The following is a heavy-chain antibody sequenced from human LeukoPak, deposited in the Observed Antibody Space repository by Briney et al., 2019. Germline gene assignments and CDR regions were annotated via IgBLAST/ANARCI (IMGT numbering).Heavy chain of an antibody. J-gene: IGHJ4*02. CDR3: ARIDILTGYAAVGDC. CDR1: GYTFRDHG. CDR2: IWSTGTSA. Sequence: GGSLRLSCVASGYTFRDHGMHWVRQAPGKGLEWVTMIWSTGTSAFYADSVRGRFTISRDNSKNTLQLQLNSLRVEDTAVYYCARIDILTGYAAVGDCWGQGALVTVSS. V-gene: IGHV3-33*01. D-gene: IGHD3-9*01.